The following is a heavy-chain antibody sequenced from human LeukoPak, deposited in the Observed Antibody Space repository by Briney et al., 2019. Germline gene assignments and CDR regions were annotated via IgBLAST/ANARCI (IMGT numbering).Heavy chain of an antibody. CDR2: ISPGDSDT. V-gene: IGHV5-51*01. D-gene: IGHD4-23*01. CDR1: GYTFTGYW. J-gene: IGHJ4*02. Sequence: GESLKISCKSSGYTFTGYWICWVRQMPGKGLEWMGIISPGDSDTRYSPSFQGQVTMSADKSINTAYLQWGSLKASDTAMYYCARGRGATVITNFDYWGQGTLVTVSS. CDR3: ARGRGATVITNFDY.